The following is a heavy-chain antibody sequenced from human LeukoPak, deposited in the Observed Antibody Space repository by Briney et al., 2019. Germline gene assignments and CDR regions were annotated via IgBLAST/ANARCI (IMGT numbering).Heavy chain of an antibody. V-gene: IGHV3-74*01. J-gene: IGHJ3*02. Sequence: GGSLRLSCAASGFTFSSYWMHWVRQAPGKGLVWVSRINSDGSSTSYADSVKGRFTISRDNAKNTLYLQMNSLRADDTAVYYCARAGAHYDILTGYYLPPGTPFDIWGQGTMVTVSS. D-gene: IGHD3-9*01. CDR1: GFTFSSYW. CDR2: INSDGSST. CDR3: ARAGAHYDILTGYYLPPGTPFDI.